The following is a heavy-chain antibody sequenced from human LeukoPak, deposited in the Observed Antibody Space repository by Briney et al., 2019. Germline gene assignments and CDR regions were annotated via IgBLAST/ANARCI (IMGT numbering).Heavy chain of an antibody. V-gene: IGHV4-61*02. Sequence: SETLSLTCTVSGGSISSGSYYWSWIRQPAGKGLEWIGRIYTSGSTNYNPSLKSRVTISVDTSKNQFSLKLSSVTAADTAVYYCARGRITMVRGGRALELLGAFDIWGQGTMVTVSS. CDR2: IYTSGST. J-gene: IGHJ3*02. CDR1: GGSISSGSYY. D-gene: IGHD3-10*01. CDR3: ARGRITMVRGGRALELLGAFDI.